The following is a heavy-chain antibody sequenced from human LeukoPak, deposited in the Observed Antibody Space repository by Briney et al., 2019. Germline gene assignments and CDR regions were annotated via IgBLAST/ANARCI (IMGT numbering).Heavy chain of an antibody. CDR1: GFTVSSNY. Sequence: GGSLRLSCAASGFTVSSNYMSWVRQAPGKGLEWVSVIYSGGSTYYADSVKGRFTISRDNSKNTLYLQMNILRAEDTAVYYCARTSAWILGYDYWGQGTLVTVSS. J-gene: IGHJ4*02. CDR2: IYSGGST. V-gene: IGHV3-66*01. CDR3: ARTSAWILGYDY. D-gene: IGHD5-18*01.